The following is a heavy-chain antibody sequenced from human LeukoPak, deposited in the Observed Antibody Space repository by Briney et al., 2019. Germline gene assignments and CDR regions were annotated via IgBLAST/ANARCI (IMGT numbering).Heavy chain of an antibody. CDR1: GFIFGHYA. D-gene: IGHD2-15*01. J-gene: IGHJ3*01. V-gene: IGHV3-9*01. Sequence: GGSLRLSCAASGFIFGHYAIHWVRLTPGKGLEWVSGVNSDNDDTAYAVSVKGRFTISRDNANNTLYLQMDSLRTEDTALYYCVRDVVFEMGYSDGFDVCGQGTMVFVSS. CDR3: VRDVVFEMGYSDGFDV. CDR2: VNSDNDDT.